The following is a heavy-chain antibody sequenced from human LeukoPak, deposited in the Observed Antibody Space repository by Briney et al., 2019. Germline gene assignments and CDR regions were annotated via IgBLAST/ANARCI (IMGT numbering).Heavy chain of an antibody. D-gene: IGHD3-22*01. CDR2: ISSSGNTK. J-gene: IGHJ3*02. Sequence: GGSLRLSCTTSGFNFSNYEINWVRQAPGKGLEWVSYISSSGNTKNYADSVRGRFTISRDNAKDSLYLHMNSLRADDTAVYFCAREFGFFESSGYPHDAFDIWGQGTMVTVSS. CDR1: GFNFSNYE. CDR3: AREFGFFESSGYPHDAFDI. V-gene: IGHV3-48*03.